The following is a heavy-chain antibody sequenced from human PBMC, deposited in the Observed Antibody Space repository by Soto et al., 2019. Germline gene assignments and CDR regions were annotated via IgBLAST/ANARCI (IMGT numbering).Heavy chain of an antibody. V-gene: IGHV3-74*01. CDR2: INSDGSST. CDR3: ASGFARSIAARAY. CDR1: GFTFSSYW. D-gene: IGHD6-6*01. Sequence: PGGSLRLSCAASGFTFSSYWMHWVRQAPGKGLVWVSRINSDGSSTNYADSVKGRFTISRDNAKNTLYLQMNSLRAEDTAVYYCASGFARSIAARAYWGQGTLVTVSS. J-gene: IGHJ4*02.